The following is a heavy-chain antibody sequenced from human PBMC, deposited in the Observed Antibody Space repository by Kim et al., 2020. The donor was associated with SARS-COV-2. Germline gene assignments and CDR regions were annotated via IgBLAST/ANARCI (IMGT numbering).Heavy chain of an antibody. D-gene: IGHD6-13*01. V-gene: IGHV3-11*05. CDR3: ARVSSGSSSWYWFDP. J-gene: IGHJ5*02. Sequence: ADSVKGRFTTTRDIAKYSLYLQMNSLRAEDTAVYYCARVSSGSSSWYWFDPWGQGTLVTVSS.